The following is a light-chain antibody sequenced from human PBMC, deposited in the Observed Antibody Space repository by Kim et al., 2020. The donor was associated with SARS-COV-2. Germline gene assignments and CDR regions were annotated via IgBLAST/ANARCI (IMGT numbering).Light chain of an antibody. J-gene: IGKJ2*01. CDR2: GAS. V-gene: IGKV1-17*03. CDR3: LQHKTFPYT. Sequence: SASVGDRDTITCRASQDISYFLAWIQQKPGKAPKRLIYGASTLQSGVPSRFSGSGSGTEFTLTISSLQPEDFETYFCLQHKTFPYTFGQGTKLEI. CDR1: QDISYF.